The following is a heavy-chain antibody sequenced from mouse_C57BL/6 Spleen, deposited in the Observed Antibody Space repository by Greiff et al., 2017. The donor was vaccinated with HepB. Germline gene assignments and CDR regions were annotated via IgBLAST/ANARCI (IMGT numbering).Heavy chain of an antibody. CDR3: TRYDYDGDWYFDV. J-gene: IGHJ1*03. CDR2: IRNKANNHAT. Sequence: EVKLVESGGGLVQPGGSMKLSCAASGFTFSDAWMDWVRQSPEKGLEWVAEIRNKANNHATYYAESVKGRFTISRDDSKSSVYLQMNSLRAEDTGIYYCTRYDYDGDWYFDVWGTGTTVTVSS. V-gene: IGHV6-6*01. D-gene: IGHD2-4*01. CDR1: GFTFSDAW.